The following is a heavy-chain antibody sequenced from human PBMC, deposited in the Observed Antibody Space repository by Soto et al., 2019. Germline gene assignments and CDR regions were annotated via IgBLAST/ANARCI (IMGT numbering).Heavy chain of an antibody. Sequence: QVQLVQSGAEVKKPGATVKVSCKASGYTFTSYAMHWVRQAPGQRLEWMGWSNAGNGNTKYSQEFQGRVTITRDTSASTAYMELSSLRSEDMAVYYCARGGYCTNGVCYTGAFDYWGQGTLVTVSS. CDR1: GYTFTSYA. J-gene: IGHJ4*02. D-gene: IGHD2-8*01. CDR3: ARGGYCTNGVCYTGAFDY. CDR2: SNAGNGNT. V-gene: IGHV1-3*02.